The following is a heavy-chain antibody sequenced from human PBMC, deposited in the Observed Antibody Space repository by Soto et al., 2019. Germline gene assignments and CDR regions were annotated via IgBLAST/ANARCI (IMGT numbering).Heavy chain of an antibody. CDR2: IDPSDSYT. CDR1: GYSFTSYW. CDR3: ARHSSTFAYSSSSSIDY. Sequence: GESLKISCKGSGYSFTSYWISWVRQMPGKGLEWMGRIDPSDSYTNYSPSFQGHVTISADKSISTAYLQWSSLKASDTAMYYCARHSSTFAYSSSSSIDYWGQGTLVTVSS. J-gene: IGHJ4*02. D-gene: IGHD6-6*01. V-gene: IGHV5-10-1*01.